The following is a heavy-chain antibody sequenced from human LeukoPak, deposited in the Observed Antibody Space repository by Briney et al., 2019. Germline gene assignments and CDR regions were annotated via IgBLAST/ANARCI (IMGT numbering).Heavy chain of an antibody. CDR3: ATMMDPAAAFDY. Sequence: GASVKVSCKASGGTFSSYAISWVRQAPGQGLEWMGGIIPIFGTANYAQKFQGRVTMTRDTSTSTVYMELSSLRSEDTAVYYCATMMDPAAAFDYWGQGTLVTVSS. CDR2: IIPIFGTA. CDR1: GGTFSSYA. J-gene: IGHJ4*02. V-gene: IGHV1-69*05. D-gene: IGHD6-13*01.